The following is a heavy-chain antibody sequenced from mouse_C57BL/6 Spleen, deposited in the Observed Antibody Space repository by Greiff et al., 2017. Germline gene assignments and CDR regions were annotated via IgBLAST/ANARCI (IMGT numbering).Heavy chain of an antibody. V-gene: IGHV1-52*01. Sequence: VQLQQPGAELVRPGSSVKLSCKASGYTFTSYWMHWVKQRPIQGLEWIGNIDPSDSETHYNQKFKDKATLTVDKSSSQAYMQLSSLTSEDSAVYYCASATVEGYIDDGGKGTTVTVSA. J-gene: IGHJ1*03. D-gene: IGHD1-1*01. CDR2: IDPSDSET. CDR1: GYTFTSYW. CDR3: ASATVEGYIDD.